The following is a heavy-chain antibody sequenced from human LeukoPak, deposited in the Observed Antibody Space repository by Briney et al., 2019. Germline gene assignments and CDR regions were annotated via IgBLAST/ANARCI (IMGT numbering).Heavy chain of an antibody. D-gene: IGHD3-10*01. V-gene: IGHV3-7*01. Sequence: GGSLRLSCVASGFTFSSYWMSWVRQAPGKGLEWVANIKQDGSEKYYVDSMKGRFTISRDNAKNSLYLQMNSLRAEDTAVYYCAKPKPPYGSGSYLGFDYWGQGTLVTVSS. CDR1: GFTFSSYW. J-gene: IGHJ4*02. CDR2: IKQDGSEK. CDR3: AKPKPPYGSGSYLGFDY.